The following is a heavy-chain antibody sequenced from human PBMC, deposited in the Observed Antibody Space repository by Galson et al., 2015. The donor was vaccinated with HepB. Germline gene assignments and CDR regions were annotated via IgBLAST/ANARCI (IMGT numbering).Heavy chain of an antibody. D-gene: IGHD4-17*01. Sequence: SLRLSCAASGFTFSSYAMSWVRQAPGKGLEWVSDIYTGGFTYYADSVKGRFTVSRDNFKNTVFLQMNSLRAEDTAVYYCARGGDYDNWFNPWGQGTLVTVSS. CDR1: GFTFSSYA. V-gene: IGHV3-53*01. CDR2: IYTGGFT. CDR3: ARGGDYDNWFNP. J-gene: IGHJ5*02.